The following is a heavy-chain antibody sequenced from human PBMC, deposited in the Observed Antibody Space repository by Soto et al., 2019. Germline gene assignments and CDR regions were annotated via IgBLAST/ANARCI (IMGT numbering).Heavy chain of an antibody. CDR3: AREPVQWLVRNLDY. CDR1: GFTFSSYW. D-gene: IGHD6-19*01. J-gene: IGHJ4*02. CDR2: IKQDGSEK. V-gene: IGHV3-7*01. Sequence: GGSLRLSCAASGFTFSSYWMSWVRQAPGKGLEWVANIKQDGSEKYYVDSVKGRFTISRDNAKNSLYLQMNSLRAEDTAVYYCAREPVQWLVRNLDYWGQGTLVTVSS.